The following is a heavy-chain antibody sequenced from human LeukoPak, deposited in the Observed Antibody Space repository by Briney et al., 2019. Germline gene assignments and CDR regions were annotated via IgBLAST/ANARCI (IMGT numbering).Heavy chain of an antibody. CDR3: ASRRYSGYDEGYFDY. CDR1: GYTFTSYW. D-gene: IGHD5-12*01. Sequence: KVSCKASGYTFTSYWIGWVRQMPGKGLEWMGIIYPGDSDTRYSPSFQGQVTFSADKSISTAYLQWSSLKASDTAMYYCASRRYSGYDEGYFDYWGQGTLVTVSS. V-gene: IGHV5-51*01. CDR2: IYPGDSDT. J-gene: IGHJ4*02.